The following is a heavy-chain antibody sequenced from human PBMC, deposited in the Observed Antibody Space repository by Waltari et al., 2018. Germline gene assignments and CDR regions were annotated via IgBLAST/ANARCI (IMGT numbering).Heavy chain of an antibody. CDR3: ARGRWEDY. CDR1: AGPISSNH. CDR2: IYYSGST. Sequence: QVQLQESGPGLVKPSETLSLPCTVPAGPISSNHWSWIRQPPGKGLEWIGYIYYSGSTNYNPSLKSRVTISVDTSKNQFSLKLSSVTAADTTVYYCARGRWEDYWGQGTLVTVSS. V-gene: IGHV4-59*01. D-gene: IGHD1-26*01. J-gene: IGHJ4*02.